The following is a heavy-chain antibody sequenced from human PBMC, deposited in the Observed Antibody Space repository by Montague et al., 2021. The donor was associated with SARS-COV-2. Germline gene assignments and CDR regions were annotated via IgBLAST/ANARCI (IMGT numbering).Heavy chain of an antibody. CDR1: GFIFSNFA. CDR2: ITYDGIDK. Sequence: SLRLSCAASGFIFSNFAFHWVRQAPGKGLEWVAIITYDGIDKFYADSVKGRFTISRDNSKNTLYLRLNSLTPEDTAVYYCAKDLAPSWYSSSSIAFDIWGQRTMVTVSS. V-gene: IGHV3-30*04. J-gene: IGHJ3*02. CDR3: AKDLAPSWYSSSSIAFDI. D-gene: IGHD6-6*01.